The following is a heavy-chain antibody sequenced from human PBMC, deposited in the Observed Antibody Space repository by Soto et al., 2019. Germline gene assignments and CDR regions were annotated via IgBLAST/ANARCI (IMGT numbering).Heavy chain of an antibody. Sequence: QVQLVQSGAEVKKPGSSVKVSCKASGGTFSSYAISWVRQAPGQGLEWMGGIIPTFDTTNYAQKFQGRVTITADESTSTAYMELSSLRSEDTGVYYCARAGDGYTLGWFDPWGQGTLVTVSS. D-gene: IGHD5-12*01. J-gene: IGHJ5*02. V-gene: IGHV1-69*01. CDR3: ARAGDGYTLGWFDP. CDR1: GGTFSSYA. CDR2: IIPTFDTT.